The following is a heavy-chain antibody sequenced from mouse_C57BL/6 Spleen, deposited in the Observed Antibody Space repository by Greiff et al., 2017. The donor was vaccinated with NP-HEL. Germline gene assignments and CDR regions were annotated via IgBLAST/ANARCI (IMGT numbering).Heavy chain of an antibody. CDR3: ARSEAYYSNYEAWFAY. D-gene: IGHD2-5*01. Sequence: QQSCKASGYTFTSYWMHWVKQRPIQGLEWIGNIDPSDSETHYNQKFKDKATLTVDKSSSTAYMQLSSLTSEDSAVYYCARSEAYYSNYEAWFAYWGQGTLVTVSA. V-gene: IGHV1-52*01. CDR2: IDPSDSET. CDR1: GYTFTSYW. J-gene: IGHJ3*01.